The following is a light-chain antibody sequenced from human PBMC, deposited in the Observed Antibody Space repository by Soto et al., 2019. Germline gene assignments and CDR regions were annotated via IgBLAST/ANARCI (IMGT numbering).Light chain of an antibody. CDR2: KAS. Sequence: DIQMTQSPSTLSASVGDRVTITCRASQSISSWLAWYQQKPGTAPKLLIYKASSLESGVPSRFSGSGSGTEFTLTISSLQPDDFATYYCQQYSSYSPSTFGQGTKVEIK. CDR3: QQYSSYSPST. J-gene: IGKJ1*01. CDR1: QSISSW. V-gene: IGKV1-5*03.